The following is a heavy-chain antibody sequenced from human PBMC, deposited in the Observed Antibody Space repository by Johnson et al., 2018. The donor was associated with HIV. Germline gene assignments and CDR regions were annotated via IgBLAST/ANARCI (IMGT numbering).Heavy chain of an antibody. Sequence: QVLLVESGGGVVQPGRSLRLSCAASGFTFSSYAMHWVRQAPGKGLEWVAVISYDGSNQYCADSVKGRFTISRDNSKNTLYLQLNNLRAEDTAVYYCARGAFLKGYVSDDAFDIWGQGTMVTVSS. CDR3: ARGAFLKGYVSDDAFDI. CDR2: ISYDGSNQ. CDR1: GFTFSSYA. J-gene: IGHJ3*02. V-gene: IGHV3-30*04. D-gene: IGHD2-8*01.